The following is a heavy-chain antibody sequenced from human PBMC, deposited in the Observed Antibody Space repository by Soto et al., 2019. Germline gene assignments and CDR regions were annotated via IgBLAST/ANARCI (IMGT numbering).Heavy chain of an antibody. CDR2: IGESGTPT. CDR1: GFTFSSYA. V-gene: IGHV3-23*01. CDR3: ARYIPGVRYYGMDV. Sequence: EVQLLESGGALVQPGGSRRLSCEASGFTFSSYALKWVRQAPGKGREWVSLIGESGTPTYYADSVKGRFTISRDNSGNTLFLEMYSLRAEDTAVYYCARYIPGVRYYGMDVWGQGTTVTVSS. J-gene: IGHJ6*02. D-gene: IGHD2-2*01.